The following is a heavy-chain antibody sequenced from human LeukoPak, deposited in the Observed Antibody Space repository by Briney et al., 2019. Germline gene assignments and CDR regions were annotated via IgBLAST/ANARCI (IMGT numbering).Heavy chain of an antibody. D-gene: IGHD3-10*01. CDR3: AKGIGSGSYPFDY. CDR2: IRYDGSNK. Sequence: GGSLRLSCAASGFTFSSYGMHWVRQAPGKGLEWVAFIRYDGSNKYYADSVKGRFTISRDNSKNTLYLQMNSLRAEDTAVYYCAKGIGSGSYPFDYWGQGTLVTVSP. CDR1: GFTFSSYG. J-gene: IGHJ4*02. V-gene: IGHV3-30*02.